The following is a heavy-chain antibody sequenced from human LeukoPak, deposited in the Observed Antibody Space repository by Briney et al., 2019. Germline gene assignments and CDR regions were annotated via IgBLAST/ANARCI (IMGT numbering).Heavy chain of an antibody. CDR2: IYYSGST. Sequence: SETLSLTCTVSGGSIRNYYWSWIRQPPGKGLEWIGYIYYSGSTNYNPSLKSRVTISVDTSKNQFSLKLSSVTAADTAVYYCARDGYSGSHSDAFDIWGQGTMVTVSS. CDR1: GGSIRNYY. V-gene: IGHV4-59*12. D-gene: IGHD1-26*01. J-gene: IGHJ3*02. CDR3: ARDGYSGSHSDAFDI.